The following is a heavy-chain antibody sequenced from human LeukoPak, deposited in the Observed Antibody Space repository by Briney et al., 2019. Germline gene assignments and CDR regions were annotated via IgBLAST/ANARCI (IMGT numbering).Heavy chain of an antibody. CDR1: GGSISSYY. CDR2: IYTSGST. D-gene: IGHD3-3*01. CDR3: ARESYYDFWSGYYDYYYYMDV. V-gene: IGHV4-4*07. J-gene: IGHJ6*03. Sequence: PSETLSLTCTVSGGSISSYYWSWIRQPAGKGLEWIGRIYTSGSTNYNPSLKSRVTMSVDTSKNQFSLKLSSVTAADTAVYYCARESYYDFWSGYYDYYYYMDVWGKGTTVTVSS.